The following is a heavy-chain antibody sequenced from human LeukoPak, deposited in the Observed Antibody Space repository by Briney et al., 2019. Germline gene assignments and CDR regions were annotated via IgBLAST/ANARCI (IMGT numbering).Heavy chain of an antibody. CDR1: GFTFSSYD. V-gene: IGHV3-48*01. J-gene: IGHJ4*02. Sequence: PGGSLRLSCAASGFTFSSYDMTWVRQAPGKGLEWVSHIRSTSRTTYYADSVKGRFTISRDNSKNTLYLQMNSLRAEDTAVYYCAKDEDIVVVPAAMLGYFDYWGQGTLVTVSS. D-gene: IGHD2-2*01. CDR3: AKDEDIVVVPAAMLGYFDY. CDR2: IRSTSRTT.